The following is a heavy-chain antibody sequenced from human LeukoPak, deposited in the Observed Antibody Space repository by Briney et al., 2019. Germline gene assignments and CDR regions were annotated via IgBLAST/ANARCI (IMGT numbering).Heavy chain of an antibody. CDR3: ARDIRVFLRCPNCSGGSCYCYYGMDV. J-gene: IGHJ6*02. D-gene: IGHD2-15*01. CDR1: GFTFSSYA. V-gene: IGHV3-30-3*01. CDR2: ISYDGSNK. Sequence: PGRSLRLSCAASGFTFSSYAMHWVRQAPGKGLEWVAVISYDGSNKYYADSVKGRFTISRDNSKNTLYLQMNSLRAEDTAVYYCARDIRVFLRCPNCSGGSCYCYYGMDVWGQGTTVTVSS.